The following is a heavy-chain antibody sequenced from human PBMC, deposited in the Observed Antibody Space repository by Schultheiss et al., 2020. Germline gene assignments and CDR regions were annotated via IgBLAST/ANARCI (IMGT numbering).Heavy chain of an antibody. CDR1: GFTFSSYG. V-gene: IGHV3-30*03. D-gene: IGHD6-6*01. J-gene: IGHJ6*02. Sequence: GGSLRLSCAASGFTFSSYGMHWVRQAPGKGLEWVAVISYDGSNKYYADSVKGRFTISRDNSKNTLYLQMNSLRPEDTTVYYCARIEYSSPLRFYYGMDVWGPGRTGTVAS. CDR2: ISYDGSNK. CDR3: ARIEYSSPLRFYYGMDV.